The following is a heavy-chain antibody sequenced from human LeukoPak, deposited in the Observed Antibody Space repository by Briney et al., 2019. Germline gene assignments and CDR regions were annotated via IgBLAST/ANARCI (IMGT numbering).Heavy chain of an antibody. CDR3: ASDFGVGRY. CDR2: IGHDGKYL. D-gene: IGHD3-10*01. V-gene: IGHV3-33*01. CDR1: GFNFGVYG. J-gene: IGHJ4*02. Sequence: GTSLRLSCAASGFNFGVYGMHWVRQAPGKGLEWVGVIGHDGKYLKYVDSVRGRFTMSRDNSRNTLDLQMNGLRLEDTALYYCASDFGVGRYCGQGTLVTVSS.